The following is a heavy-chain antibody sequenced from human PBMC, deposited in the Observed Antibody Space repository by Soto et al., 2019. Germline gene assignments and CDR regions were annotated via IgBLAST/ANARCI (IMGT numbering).Heavy chain of an antibody. V-gene: IGHV4-39*01. D-gene: IGHD6-13*01. CDR3: ARLQAALPHY. Sequence: QVQLQESGPGLVMPSETLSLTCTVSGDSISGSPYFWDWIRQPPGKRLEWIGSIFYDGYTLYTPSLKSRVTISVDSSKNQFSLKLTSVAAADTAIYFCARLQAALPHYWGQGMLVTVSS. CDR1: GDSISGSPYF. J-gene: IGHJ4*02. CDR2: IFYDGYT.